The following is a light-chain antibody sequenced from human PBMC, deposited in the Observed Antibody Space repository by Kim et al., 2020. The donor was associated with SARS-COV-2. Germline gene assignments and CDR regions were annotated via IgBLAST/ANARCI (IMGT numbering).Light chain of an antibody. J-gene: IGLJ2*01. Sequence: QSVLTQPPSVSAAPGQKVTISCSESSSNIGNNYVSWYQQLPGTAPKLLIYDNNKRPSGIPDRFSGSKSGTSATLGITGLQTGDEADYYCATWDNNLSAGGVFGGGTQLTVL. CDR1: SSNIGNNY. CDR3: ATWDNNLSAGGV. CDR2: DNN. V-gene: IGLV1-51*01.